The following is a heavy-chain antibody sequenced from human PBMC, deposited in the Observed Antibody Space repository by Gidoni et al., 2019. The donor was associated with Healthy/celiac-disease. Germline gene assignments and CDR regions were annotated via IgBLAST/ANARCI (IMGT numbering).Heavy chain of an antibody. V-gene: IGHV4-39*01. CDR2: ISYSGST. J-gene: IGHJ2*01. CDR1: GGSISSSSYY. CDR3: ARRYCSSTSCFYDFDL. D-gene: IGHD2-2*01. Sequence: QLQLQESGPGLVKPSETLSLTCTVSGGSISSSSYYWGWIRQPPGKGLEWIGSISYSGSTFYNPSLKSRVTISGDTSKNQFSLKLSSVTAADTAVYYCARRYCSSTSCFYDFDLWGRGTLVTVSS.